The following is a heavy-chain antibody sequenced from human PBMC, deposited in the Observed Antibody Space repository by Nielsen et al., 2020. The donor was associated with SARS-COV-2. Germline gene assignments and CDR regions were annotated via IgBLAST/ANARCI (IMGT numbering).Heavy chain of an antibody. Sequence: GEALKISCAASGFTVSSNYMSWVRQAPGKGLEWVSVIYSGGSTYYADSVKGRFTISRDNSKNTLCLQMNSLRAEDTAVYYCAREVREGGGYNYDIWGQGTMVTVSS. CDR3: AREVREGGGYNYDI. J-gene: IGHJ3*02. CDR1: GFTVSSNY. CDR2: IYSGGST. V-gene: IGHV3-66*01. D-gene: IGHD5-24*01.